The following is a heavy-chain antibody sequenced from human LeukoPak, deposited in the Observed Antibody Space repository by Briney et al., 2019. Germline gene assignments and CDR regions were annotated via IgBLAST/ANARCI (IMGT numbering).Heavy chain of an antibody. CDR3: AEESWDRYLETFCY. V-gene: IGHV3-7*01. J-gene: IGHJ4*01. CDR2: IKQDGSEK. Sequence: GGSLRLSCAASGFTFSTYWITWVRQAPGKGLEWVANIKQDGSEKYYVDSVKGRFTISRDNAKNSLYLQMNRLRVEDTAVYYCAEESWDRYLETFCYLGPGTLGTGSS. CDR1: GFTFSTYW. D-gene: IGHD1-26*01.